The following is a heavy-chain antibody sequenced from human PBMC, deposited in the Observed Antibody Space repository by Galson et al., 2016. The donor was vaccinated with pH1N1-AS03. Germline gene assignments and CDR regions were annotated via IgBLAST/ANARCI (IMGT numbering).Heavy chain of an antibody. CDR1: GGAFSGYY. CDR2: INHSGST. D-gene: IGHD2-15*01. CDR3: ARDSMRGDGMDV. Sequence: ETLSLTCAVHGGAFSGYYWTWIRQPPGKGLEWIGQINHSGSTQYNPSLKSRVTLSKDTSKKQIYLTVRSVTAADTAVYYCARDSMRGDGMDVWGQGTTVTVSS. J-gene: IGHJ6*02. V-gene: IGHV4-34*01.